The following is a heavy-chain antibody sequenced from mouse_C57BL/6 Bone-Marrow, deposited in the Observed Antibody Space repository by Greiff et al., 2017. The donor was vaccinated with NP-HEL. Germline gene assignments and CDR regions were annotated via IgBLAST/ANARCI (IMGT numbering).Heavy chain of an antibody. D-gene: IGHD1-1*01. Sequence: VQLQQSGAELVKPGASVKLSCKASGYTFTSYWMHWVKQRPGRGLEWIGRIDPNSGGTKYNEKFKSKATLTVDKPSSTAYMQLSSLTSEDSAVYYCARDYYGSSYDYYAMDYWGQGTSVTVSS. CDR1: GYTFTSYW. CDR3: ARDYYGSSYDYYAMDY. J-gene: IGHJ4*01. V-gene: IGHV1-72*01. CDR2: IDPNSGGT.